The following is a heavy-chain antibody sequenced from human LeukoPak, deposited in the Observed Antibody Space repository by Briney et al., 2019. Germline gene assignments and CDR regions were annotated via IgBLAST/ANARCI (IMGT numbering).Heavy chain of an antibody. CDR1: GFTFSSYA. CDR2: ISGSGGST. Sequence: GGSLRLSCAASGFTFSSYAMSWVRQAPGKGLERVSAISGSGGSTYYADSVKGRFTISRDNSKNTLYLQMNSLRAEDTAVYYCARDASTVANPQFYYYGMDVWGQGTTVTVSS. V-gene: IGHV3-23*01. D-gene: IGHD6-19*01. J-gene: IGHJ6*02. CDR3: ARDASTVANPQFYYYGMDV.